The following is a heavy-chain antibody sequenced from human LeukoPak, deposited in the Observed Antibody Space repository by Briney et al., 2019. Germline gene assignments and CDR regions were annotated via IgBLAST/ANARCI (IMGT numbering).Heavy chain of an antibody. CDR3: ARGSSIVLPLFDP. Sequence: SQTLPHTCAISGDSVPSNSSAWNWIRQSPSRALEWLGRSYYRSKWYNDYAVSVKGRITINPDTSKNQFSLQLNSVTPEDTAVYYCARGSSIVLPLFDPWGQGTMVTVSS. V-gene: IGHV6-1*01. CDR1: GDSVPSNSSA. D-gene: IGHD2-8*01. CDR2: SYYRSKWYN. J-gene: IGHJ5*02.